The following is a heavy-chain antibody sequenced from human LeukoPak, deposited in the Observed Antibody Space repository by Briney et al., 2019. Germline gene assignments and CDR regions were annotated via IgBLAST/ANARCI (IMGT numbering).Heavy chain of an antibody. CDR1: GGSISSYY. CDR3: ARARIAVAGRADAFDI. J-gene: IGHJ3*02. V-gene: IGHV4-59*01. CDR2: IYYSGST. D-gene: IGHD6-19*01. Sequence: PSETLSLTCTVSGGSISSYYWSWIRQPPGKGLEWIGYIYYSGSTNYNPSLKSRVTISVDTFKNQFSLKLSSVTAADTAVYYCARARIAVAGRADAFDIWGQGTMVTVSS.